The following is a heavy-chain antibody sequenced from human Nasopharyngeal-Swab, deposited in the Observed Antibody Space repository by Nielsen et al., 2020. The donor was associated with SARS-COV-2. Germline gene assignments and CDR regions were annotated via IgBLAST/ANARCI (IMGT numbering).Heavy chain of an antibody. J-gene: IGHJ4*02. V-gene: IGHV3-9*01. D-gene: IGHD6-19*01. CDR3: AKASNPAVAGDFDY. Sequence: GGSLRLSCAASGFTFDDYAMHWVRQAPGKGLEWVSGISWNSGSIGYADSVKGRFTISRDNAKNSLYPQMNSLRAEDTALYYCAKASNPAVAGDFDYWGQGTLVTVSS. CDR1: GFTFDDYA. CDR2: ISWNSGSI.